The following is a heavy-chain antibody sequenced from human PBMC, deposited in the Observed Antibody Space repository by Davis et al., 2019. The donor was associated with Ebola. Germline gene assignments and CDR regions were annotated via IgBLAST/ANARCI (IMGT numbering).Heavy chain of an antibody. CDR3: ARDRPDPYYYGSGSLWFDP. V-gene: IGHV4-34*01. J-gene: IGHJ5*02. Sequence: PSETLSLTCAVYGGSFSGYYWSWIRQPPGKGLEWIGEINHSGSTNYNPSLKSRVTISVDTSKNQFSLKLSSVTAADTAVYYCARDRPDPYYYGSGSLWFDPWGQGTLVTVSS. D-gene: IGHD3-10*01. CDR1: GGSFSGYY. CDR2: INHSGST.